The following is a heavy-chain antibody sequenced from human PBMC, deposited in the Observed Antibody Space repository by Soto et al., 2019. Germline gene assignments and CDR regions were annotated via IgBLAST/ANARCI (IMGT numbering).Heavy chain of an antibody. CDR1: GGSISSSSYY. CDR3: ARSVFP. CDR2: IYYSGST. V-gene: IGHV4-31*01. J-gene: IGHJ5*02. Sequence: PSETLSLTCTVSGGSISSSSYYWGWIRQPPGKGLEWIGYIYYSGSTYYNPSLKRQVTISVDTSKNQFSPKLSSVTAADTAVYYCARSVFPWGQGTLVTVSS.